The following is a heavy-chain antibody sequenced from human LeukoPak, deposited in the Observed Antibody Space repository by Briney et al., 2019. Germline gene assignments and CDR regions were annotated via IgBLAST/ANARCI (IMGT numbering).Heavy chain of an antibody. CDR1: GFTFDDYA. J-gene: IGHJ4*02. CDR2: ISWDGGST. Sequence: GGSLRLSCAASGFTFDDYAMHWVRQAPGKGLEWVSLISWDGGSTYYADSVKGRFTISRDNSKNSLYLQMNSLRAEDTALYYCAKGYGYSSSGLIDYWGQGTLVTVSS. V-gene: IGHV3-43D*03. CDR3: AKGYGYSSSGLIDY. D-gene: IGHD6-13*01.